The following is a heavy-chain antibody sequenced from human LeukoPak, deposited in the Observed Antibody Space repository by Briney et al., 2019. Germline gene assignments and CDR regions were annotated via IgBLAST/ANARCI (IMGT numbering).Heavy chain of an antibody. V-gene: IGHV4-59*12. CDR2: IYYSGST. Sequence: SETLSLTCTVSGGSISSYYWSWIRQPPGKGLEWIGYIYYSGSTNYNPSLKSRVTISVDTSKNQFSLKLSSVTAADTAVYYCARSRAQVRGRFDYWGQGTLVTVSS. CDR3: ARSRAQVRGRFDY. D-gene: IGHD3-10*01. J-gene: IGHJ4*02. CDR1: GGSISSYY.